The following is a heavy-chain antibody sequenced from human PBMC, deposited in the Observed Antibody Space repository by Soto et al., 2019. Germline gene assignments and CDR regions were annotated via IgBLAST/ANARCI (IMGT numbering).Heavy chain of an antibody. CDR3: ARPHYDSNTFYYYFDY. V-gene: IGHV4-34*12. J-gene: IGHJ4*02. Sequence: PSETLALSCAVYGGSFSGYSWSWIRQPPGKGLEWIGEIFLGGSTNYSPSLKSRVTISVDTSKNHFSLELSSVTAADTAVYYCARPHYDSNTFYYYFDYWGQGTLVPVSS. CDR1: GGSFSGYS. CDR2: IFLGGST. D-gene: IGHD3-22*01.